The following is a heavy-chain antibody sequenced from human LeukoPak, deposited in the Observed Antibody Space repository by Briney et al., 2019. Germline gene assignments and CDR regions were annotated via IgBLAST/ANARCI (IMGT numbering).Heavy chain of an antibody. CDR2: ISWDGDST. J-gene: IGHJ4*02. V-gene: IGHV3-43D*04. Sequence: GGSLRLSCAASGFIFDDNAMNWVRQAPGKGLEWVSLISWDGDSTYYADSVKGRFTISRDNSKKSLYLQMNSLRAEDSALYYWASQKSGDPLCDHWGQGTLVTVSS. D-gene: IGHD2-21*02. CDR1: GFIFDDNA. CDR3: ASQKSGDPLCDH.